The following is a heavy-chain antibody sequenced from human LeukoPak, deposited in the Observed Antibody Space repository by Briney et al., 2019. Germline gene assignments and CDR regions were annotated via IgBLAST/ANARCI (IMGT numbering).Heavy chain of an antibody. Sequence: SETLSLTCTVSGGSISSYYWNWIRQPPGKGLEWIGYISYSGNINYNPSLKSRVTISVDTSKNQFSLKLSSVTAADTAVYYCARDSSAFDYWGQGTLVTVSS. J-gene: IGHJ4*02. D-gene: IGHD2-2*01. V-gene: IGHV4-59*12. CDR1: GGSISSYY. CDR3: ARDSSAFDY. CDR2: ISYSGNI.